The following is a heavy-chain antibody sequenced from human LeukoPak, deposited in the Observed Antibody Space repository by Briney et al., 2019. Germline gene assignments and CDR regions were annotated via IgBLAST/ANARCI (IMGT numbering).Heavy chain of an antibody. J-gene: IGHJ4*02. CDR2: IIPIFGTA. V-gene: IGHV1-69*13. CDR1: RGTFSSYA. D-gene: IGHD1-26*01. CDR3: AYRTLSGSYGDIYFDY. Sequence: GAAVPVSCMASRGTFSSYAISWVRQAPGQGLEWMGGIIPIFGTANYAQKLQGRVTMTADESTSTAYMELSSLRSEETAVYYCAYRTLSGSYGDIYFDYWGQGTLVTVSS.